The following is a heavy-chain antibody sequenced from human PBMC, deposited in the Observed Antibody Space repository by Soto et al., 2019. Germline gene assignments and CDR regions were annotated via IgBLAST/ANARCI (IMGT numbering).Heavy chain of an antibody. J-gene: IGHJ4*02. V-gene: IGHV3-74*01. CDR2: IDPDGSDT. Sequence: LSLSCAASGFAFSRFPMHWVRQAPGKGLVWVSRIDPDGSDTTYADSVKGRFTISRDNAKNIVYLQMSSLRAEDTALYYCATMAGTYPYWGQGTLVTVSS. D-gene: IGHD1-26*01. CDR1: GFAFSRFP. CDR3: ATMAGTYPY.